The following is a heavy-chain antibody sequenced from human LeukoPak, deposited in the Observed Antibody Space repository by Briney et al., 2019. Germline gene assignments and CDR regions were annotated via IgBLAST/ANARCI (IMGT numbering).Heavy chain of an antibody. CDR3: ARDGDGYNYIHY. CDR2: ISGSGGST. J-gene: IGHJ4*02. V-gene: IGHV3-23*01. D-gene: IGHD5-24*01. Sequence: GGSLRLSCAASGFTFSSYAMSWVRQAPGKGLEWVSAISGSGGSTYYADSVKGRFTISRDNAKNSLYLQMNSLRAEDTAVYYCARDGDGYNYIHYWRQGTLVTVSS. CDR1: GFTFSSYA.